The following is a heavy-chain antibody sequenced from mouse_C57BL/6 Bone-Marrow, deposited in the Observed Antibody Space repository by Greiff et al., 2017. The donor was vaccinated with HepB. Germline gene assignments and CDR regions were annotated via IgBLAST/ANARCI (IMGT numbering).Heavy chain of an antibody. D-gene: IGHD1-1*01. CDR2: IRNKANGYTT. CDR1: GFTFTDYY. Sequence: EVMLVESGGGLVQPGGSLSLSCAASGFTFTDYYMSWVRQPPGKALEWLGFIRNKANGYTTEYSASVKGRFTISRDNSQSILYLQMNALRAEDSATYYGARYTTVVARGYWYFDVWGTGTTVTVSS. CDR3: ARYTTVVARGYWYFDV. J-gene: IGHJ1*03. V-gene: IGHV7-3*01.